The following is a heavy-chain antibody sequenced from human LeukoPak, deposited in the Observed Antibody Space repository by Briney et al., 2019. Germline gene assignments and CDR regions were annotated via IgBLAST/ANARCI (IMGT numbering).Heavy chain of an antibody. CDR3: ARAPTGDNWFDP. Sequence: SETLSLTCAVSGDSISGTNWWSWVRQSPGKGLEWIGEMYHTGSSNYNPSLKSRVTISVDKSKNQFSLRLSSVTAADTAVYYCARAPTGDNWFDPWGQGTLVTVSS. CDR2: MYHTGSS. J-gene: IGHJ5*02. V-gene: IGHV4-4*02. D-gene: IGHD4-17*01. CDR1: GDSISGTNW.